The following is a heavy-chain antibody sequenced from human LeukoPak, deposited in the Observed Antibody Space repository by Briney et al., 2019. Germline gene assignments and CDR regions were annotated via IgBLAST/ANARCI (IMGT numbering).Heavy chain of an antibody. Sequence: SETLSLTCTVSGGSISSYYWSWIRQPPGKGLEWIGYIYYSGSTNYNPSLKSRVTISVDTSKNQFSLKLSSVTAADTAVYYCARDGGGSLYNWFDPWGQGTLVTVSS. CDR2: IYYSGST. CDR3: ARDGGGSLYNWFDP. V-gene: IGHV4-59*12. D-gene: IGHD1-26*01. J-gene: IGHJ5*02. CDR1: GGSISSYY.